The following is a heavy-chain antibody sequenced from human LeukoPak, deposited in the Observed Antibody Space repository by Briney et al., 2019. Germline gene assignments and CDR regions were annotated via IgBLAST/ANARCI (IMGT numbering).Heavy chain of an antibody. D-gene: IGHD6-13*01. Sequence: AGGSLRLSCVASGFTFSSYEVNWVRQAPGKGLEWVSYISGSGTTKYYADSVKGRFTISRDNAKNSLYLQMNSLRAEDTADYYCATGQLGAPSDYWGQGTLVTVSS. J-gene: IGHJ4*02. V-gene: IGHV3-48*03. CDR2: ISGSGTTK. CDR3: ATGQLGAPSDY. CDR1: GFTFSSYE.